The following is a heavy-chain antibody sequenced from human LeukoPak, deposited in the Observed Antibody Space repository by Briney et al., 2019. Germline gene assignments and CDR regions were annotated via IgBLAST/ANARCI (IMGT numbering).Heavy chain of an antibody. V-gene: IGHV4-59*01. CDR1: GGSISSYY. Sequence: SETLSLTCTVSGGSISSYYWSWIRQPPGKGLEWIGYIYYSGSTNYNPSLKSRVTISVDTSKNQFSLKLSSVTAADTAVYYCARDRLYSSDAFDIWGQGTMVTVSS. CDR2: IYYSGST. J-gene: IGHJ3*02. CDR3: ARDRLYSSDAFDI. D-gene: IGHD6-13*01.